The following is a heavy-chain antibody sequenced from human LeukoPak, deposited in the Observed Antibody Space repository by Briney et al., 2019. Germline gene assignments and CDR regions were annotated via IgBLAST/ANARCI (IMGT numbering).Heavy chain of an antibody. CDR1: GFTFSSYW. Sequence: GGSLRLSCAASGFTFSSYWMHWVRQAPGKGLEWVSAISGSGGSTYYADSVKGRFTISRDNSKNTLYLQMNSLRAEDTAVYYCAKVVGRYGDPRFDYWGQGTLVTVSS. CDR3: AKVVGRYGDPRFDY. V-gene: IGHV3-23*01. CDR2: ISGSGGST. J-gene: IGHJ4*02. D-gene: IGHD4-17*01.